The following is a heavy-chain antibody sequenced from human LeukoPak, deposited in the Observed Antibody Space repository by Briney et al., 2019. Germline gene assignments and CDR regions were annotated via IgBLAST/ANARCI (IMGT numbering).Heavy chain of an antibody. Sequence: QPGRSLRLSCAASGFTFSSYGMHWVRQAPGKGLEWVAVISYDGSNKYYADSVKGRVTISRDNSKNTLYLQMNSLRAEDTAVYYCAKDSGEYCSGGSCYFTNWFDPWGQGTLVTVSS. CDR1: GFTFSSYG. J-gene: IGHJ5*02. CDR2: ISYDGSNK. D-gene: IGHD2-15*01. CDR3: AKDSGEYCSGGSCYFTNWFDP. V-gene: IGHV3-30*18.